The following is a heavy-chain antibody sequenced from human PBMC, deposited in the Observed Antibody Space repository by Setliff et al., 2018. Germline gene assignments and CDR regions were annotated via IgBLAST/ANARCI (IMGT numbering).Heavy chain of an antibody. CDR1: GFTFSNYS. Sequence: GGSLRLSCAASGFTFSNYSMNWVRQAPGKGLEWISYISSGSNSIDYADSVKGRFTISRDNANQSLYLQMNSLRAEDTAVYYCARLALTGYDSSGYYYALEYYYYMDVWGKGTTVTVS. J-gene: IGHJ6*03. D-gene: IGHD3-22*01. CDR2: ISSGSNSI. CDR3: ARLALTGYDSSGYYYALEYYYYMDV. V-gene: IGHV3-48*01.